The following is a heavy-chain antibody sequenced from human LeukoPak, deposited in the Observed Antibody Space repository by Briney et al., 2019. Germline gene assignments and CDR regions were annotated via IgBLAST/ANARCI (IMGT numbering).Heavy chain of an antibody. CDR1: GFTFSSYV. Sequence: GGSLRLSCAASGFTFSSYVMSWVRQAPGKGLEWVSAIGGNGGSTYYADSVKGRFTICRDNSKNTLCLQMSSLRAEDTAVYFCAKDLLIGPSGFHMWGQGTMVTVSS. D-gene: IGHD3-22*01. V-gene: IGHV3-23*01. J-gene: IGHJ3*02. CDR3: AKDLLIGPSGFHM. CDR2: IGGNGGST.